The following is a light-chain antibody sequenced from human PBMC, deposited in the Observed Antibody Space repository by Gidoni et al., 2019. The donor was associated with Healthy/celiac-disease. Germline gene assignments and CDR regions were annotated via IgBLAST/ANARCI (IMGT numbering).Light chain of an antibody. CDR1: SSDVGCYNY. V-gene: IGLV2-14*01. CDR2: DVS. J-gene: IGLJ2*01. Sequence: QSALTQPASVSGSPGQSITISCTGTSSDVGCYNYVSWYQQHPGKAPKLMIYDVSNRPAGVSIRFSGSKSGNTASLTISGLQAEDEADYYCSSYTSSSTLVFGGGTKLTVL. CDR3: SSYTSSSTLV.